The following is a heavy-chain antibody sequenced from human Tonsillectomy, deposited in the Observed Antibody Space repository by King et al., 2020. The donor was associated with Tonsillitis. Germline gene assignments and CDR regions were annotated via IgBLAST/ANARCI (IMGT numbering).Heavy chain of an antibody. V-gene: IGHV3-23*04. J-gene: IGHJ6*03. CDR1: GFTFSGYA. Sequence: VQLVESGGGLVQPGGSLRLSCTASGFTFSGYAMNWVRQAPGKGLEGVSSISAGGATTYYADSVRGRFATSRDKSKGTLFLQMNGLRGEDTAVYDCSGIAADSYYYLDVWAKGSTVTVSS. D-gene: IGHD6-13*01. CDR3: SGIAADSYYYLDV. CDR2: ISAGGATT.